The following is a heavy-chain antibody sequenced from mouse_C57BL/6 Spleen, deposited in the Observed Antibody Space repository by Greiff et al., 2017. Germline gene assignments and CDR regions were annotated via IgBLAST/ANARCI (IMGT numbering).Heavy chain of an antibody. CDR3: ARRYYGTPFAY. CDR2: ISSGSSTI. Sequence: EVQGVESGGGLVKPGGSLKLSCAASGFTFSDYGMHWVRQAPEKGLEWVAYISSGSSTIYYADTVKGRFTISRDNAKNTLFLQMTSLRSEDTAMYYCARRYYGTPFAYWGQGTLVTVSA. J-gene: IGHJ3*01. V-gene: IGHV5-17*01. CDR1: GFTFSDYG. D-gene: IGHD1-1*01.